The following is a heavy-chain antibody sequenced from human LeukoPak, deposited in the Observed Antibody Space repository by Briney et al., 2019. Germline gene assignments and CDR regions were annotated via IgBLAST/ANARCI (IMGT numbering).Heavy chain of an antibody. Sequence: SETLSLTCTVSGGSISSSGYYWSWIRQPAGKGLEWIGRIYTSGSTNYNPSLKSRVTMSVDTSKNQFSLKLSSVTAADTAVYYCARVPGGAPNWFDPWGQGTLVTVSS. J-gene: IGHJ5*02. CDR1: GGSISSSGYY. D-gene: IGHD1-1*01. CDR2: IYTSGST. CDR3: ARVPGGAPNWFDP. V-gene: IGHV4-61*02.